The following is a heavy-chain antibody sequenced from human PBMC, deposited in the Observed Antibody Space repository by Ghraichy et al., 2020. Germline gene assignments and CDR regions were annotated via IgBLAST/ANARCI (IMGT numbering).Heavy chain of an antibody. CDR1: GGSISSGSYY. CDR3: ARAANTLLLWFREYYMDV. Sequence: SETLSLTCTVSGGSISSGSYYWSWIRQPAGKGLEWIGRIYTSGSTNYNPSLKSRVTISVDTSKNQFSLKLSSVTAAEPAVYYCARAANTLLLWFREYYMDVWGKGTTVTVSS. D-gene: IGHD3-10*01. J-gene: IGHJ6*03. V-gene: IGHV4-61*02. CDR2: IYTSGST.